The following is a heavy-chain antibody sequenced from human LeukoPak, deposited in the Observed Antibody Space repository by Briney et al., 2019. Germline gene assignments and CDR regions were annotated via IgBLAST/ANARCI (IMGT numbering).Heavy chain of an antibody. D-gene: IGHD6-13*01. Sequence: GGSLRLSRAASGFTFSSYAMHWVRQAPGKGLEWVAVISYDGSNEYYADSVKGRFTISRDNSKNTLYLQMNSLRAEDTAVYYCASRYSSSWYVLDYWGQGTLVTVSS. V-gene: IGHV3-30-3*01. CDR3: ASRYSSSWYVLDY. CDR2: ISYDGSNE. CDR1: GFTFSSYA. J-gene: IGHJ4*02.